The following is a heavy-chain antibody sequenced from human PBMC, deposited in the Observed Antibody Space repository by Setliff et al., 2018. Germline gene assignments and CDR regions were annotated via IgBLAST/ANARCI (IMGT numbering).Heavy chain of an antibody. V-gene: IGHV3-15*01. Sequence: GGSLRLSCAASGFTFSNAWMSWVRQAPGKGLEWVGRIKSKTDGGTTDYAAPVKGRFTISRDDSKNTLYRQMNSLKTEDTAVYYCTTERSGYYDILTGYISPLDYWGQGTLVTVSS. CDR2: IKSKTDGGTT. J-gene: IGHJ4*02. D-gene: IGHD3-9*01. CDR3: TTERSGYYDILTGYISPLDY. CDR1: GFTFSNAW.